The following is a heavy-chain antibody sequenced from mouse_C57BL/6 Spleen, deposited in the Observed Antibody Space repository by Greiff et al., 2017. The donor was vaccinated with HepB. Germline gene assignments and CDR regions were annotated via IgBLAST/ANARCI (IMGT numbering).Heavy chain of an antibody. CDR3: ARGGYSNYLDY. V-gene: IGHV5-16*01. CDR1: GFTFSDYY. J-gene: IGHJ2*01. Sequence: EVKLMESEGGLVQPGSSMKLSCTASGFTFSDYYMAWVRQVPEKGLEWVANINYDGSSTYYLDSLKSRFIISRDNAKNILYLQMSSLKSEDTATYYCARGGYSNYLDYWGQGTTLTVSS. CDR2: INYDGSST. D-gene: IGHD2-5*01.